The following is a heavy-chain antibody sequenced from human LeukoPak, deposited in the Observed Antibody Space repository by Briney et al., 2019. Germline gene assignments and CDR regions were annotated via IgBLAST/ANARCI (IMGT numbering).Heavy chain of an antibody. J-gene: IGHJ4*02. CDR1: GFTFSSYA. CDR3: AKSNYGSGSKRGFDY. Sequence: GGSLRLSCAASGFTFSSYAMSWVRQAPGKGLEWVSAISGSGGSTYYADSVKGRFTISRDNSKNTLYLQMNSLRAEDTAVYYCAKSNYGSGSKRGFDYWGQGTLVTVSS. D-gene: IGHD3-10*01. CDR2: ISGSGGST. V-gene: IGHV3-23*01.